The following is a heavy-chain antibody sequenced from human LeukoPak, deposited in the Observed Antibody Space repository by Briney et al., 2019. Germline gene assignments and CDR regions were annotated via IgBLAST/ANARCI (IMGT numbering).Heavy chain of an antibody. D-gene: IGHD4-17*01. CDR2: TYYRSNWYN. Sequence: SQTLSLTCAISGDSVSSKSAAWNWIRQSPSRGLEWLGRTYYRSNWYNDYAESVKSRININPDTSKNQFTLQLNSVTPEDTAVYYCAREEYGDYAARRFDPWGQGTLVTVSS. V-gene: IGHV6-1*01. CDR3: AREEYGDYAARRFDP. CDR1: GDSVSSKSAA. J-gene: IGHJ5*02.